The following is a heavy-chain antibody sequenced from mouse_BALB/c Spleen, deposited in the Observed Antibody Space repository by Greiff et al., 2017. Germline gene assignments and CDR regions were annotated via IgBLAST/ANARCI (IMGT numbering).Heavy chain of an antibody. CDR2: ISSGSSTI. D-gene: IGHD2-4*01. CDR1: GFTFSSFG. Sequence: EVMLVESGGGLVQPGGSRKLSCAASGFTFSSFGMHWVRQAPEKGLEWVAYISSGSSTIYYADTVKGRFTISRDNPKNTLFLQMTSLRSEDTAMYYCAREGITTGYAMDYWGQGTSVTVSS. V-gene: IGHV5-17*02. J-gene: IGHJ4*01. CDR3: AREGITTGYAMDY.